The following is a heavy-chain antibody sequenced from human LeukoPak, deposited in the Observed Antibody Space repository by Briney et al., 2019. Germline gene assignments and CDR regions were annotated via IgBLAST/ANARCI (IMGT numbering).Heavy chain of an antibody. D-gene: IGHD3-22*01. CDR2: ISWNSGSI. CDR3: AKGNYDSSGYKKEIDY. CDR1: GFTFDDYA. Sequence: SLRLSCAASGFTFDDYAMHWVRQAPGKGLEWVSGISWNSGSIGYADSVKGRFTISRDNAKNSLYLQMNSLRAEDTALYYCAKGNYDSSGYKKEIDYWGQGTLVTVSS. J-gene: IGHJ4*02. V-gene: IGHV3-9*01.